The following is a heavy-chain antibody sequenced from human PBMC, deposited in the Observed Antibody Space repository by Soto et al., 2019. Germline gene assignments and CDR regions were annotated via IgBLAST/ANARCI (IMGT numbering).Heavy chain of an antibody. V-gene: IGHV1-69*01. CDR3: ARDPRSITGTTSSEDFRH. D-gene: IGHD1-20*01. Sequence: QAQLMQSGAEVKKPGSSVRVSCKASGGTFSGYAINWVRQAPGQGLEWMGGIIPLFGKTDYGQKFQDRITIGADESTGTVYMDLRGLRSEDTAVYYCARDPRSITGTTSSEDFRHWGQGTLVSVSS. J-gene: IGHJ1*01. CDR1: GGTFSGYA. CDR2: IIPLFGKT.